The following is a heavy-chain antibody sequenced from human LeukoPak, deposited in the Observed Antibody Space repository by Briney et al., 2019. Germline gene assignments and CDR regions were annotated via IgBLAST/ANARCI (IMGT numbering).Heavy chain of an antibody. CDR1: GYTFTVYY. V-gene: IGHV1-2*02. CDR3: ARDIVVVQDDISWFDP. D-gene: IGHD2-2*02. J-gene: IGHJ5*02. CDR2: INPNSGGT. Sequence: AAVNLSFNAAGYTFTVYYIHLVRHSPGQGLELMGWINPNSGGTNYSHKVPGRVSITMYISTTTINMELRSLRSEATAAYYCARDIVVVQDDISWFDPWGQGTLVTVSS.